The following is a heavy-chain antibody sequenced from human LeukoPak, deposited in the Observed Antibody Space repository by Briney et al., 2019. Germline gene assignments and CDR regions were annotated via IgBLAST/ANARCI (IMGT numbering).Heavy chain of an antibody. V-gene: IGHV4-4*07. CDR1: GDSISSYY. CDR3: AKDQDDDYGRVFGY. Sequence: SETLSLTCTVSGDSISSYYWTWIRQPAGKGLEWIGRILTSGNTNYNPSLKGRVTMSVDTSKNQFSLRLTSVTAADTAVYYCAKDQDDDYGRVFGYWGQGTLVTVSS. J-gene: IGHJ4*02. D-gene: IGHD4-17*01. CDR2: ILTSGNT.